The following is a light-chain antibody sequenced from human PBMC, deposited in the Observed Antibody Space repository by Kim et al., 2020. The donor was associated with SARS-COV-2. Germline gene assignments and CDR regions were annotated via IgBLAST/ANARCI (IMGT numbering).Light chain of an antibody. J-gene: IGKJ4*01. CDR3: QQYNQWPMS. CDR1: VGVDSK. CDR2: GAS. V-gene: IGKV3-15*01. Sequence: VQPGERGPPSGAAGVGVDSKLASSMQKPGQAPRILIYGASTRASGTPARCSGSGSETEFTLTISSLQSDDFAVYYCQQYNQWPMSFGGGTKVDIK.